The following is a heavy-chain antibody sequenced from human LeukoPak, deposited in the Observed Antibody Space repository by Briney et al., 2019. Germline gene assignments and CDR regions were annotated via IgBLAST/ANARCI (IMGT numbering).Heavy chain of an antibody. CDR3: AKRIVGPYFYYFDY. D-gene: IGHD1-26*01. V-gene: IGHV3-30*18. J-gene: IGHJ4*02. CDR2: ISYDGSNK. CDR1: GFTFSSYG. Sequence: GGSLRLSCAASGFTFSSYGMHWVRQAPGKGLEGVAVISYDGSNKYYADSVKGRFTISRDNSKNTLYLQMNSLRAEDTAVYYCAKRIVGPYFYYFDYWGQGTLVTVSS.